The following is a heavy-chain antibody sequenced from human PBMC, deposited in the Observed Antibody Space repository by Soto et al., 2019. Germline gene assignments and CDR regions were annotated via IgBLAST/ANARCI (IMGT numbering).Heavy chain of an antibody. CDR2: ISYDGSNK. Sequence: QVQLEESGGGVVQPGRSLRLSCAASGFIFSSSAMHWVRQAPGKGLEWVAVISYDGSNKYYAGSVKGRFTISRDNSKNMLFLQVNSLRAEDTAVYYCVKDRPGTTHHYFFYYMDVWGKGTTVTVSS. J-gene: IGHJ6*03. CDR1: GFIFSSSA. V-gene: IGHV3-30*18. CDR3: VKDRPGTTHHYFFYYMDV. D-gene: IGHD1-1*01.